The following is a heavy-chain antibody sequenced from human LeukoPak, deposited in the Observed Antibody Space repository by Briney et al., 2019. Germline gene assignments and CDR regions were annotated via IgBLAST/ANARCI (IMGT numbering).Heavy chain of an antibody. CDR3: ARDRVVVTAPHAFDI. V-gene: IGHV4-39*07. Sequence: SEALSLTCTVSGGSISSSDYCWGWIRQPPGKGLEWIGSIYSSGSTYYNPSLKSRVTMSVDTSKNQFSLKLSSVTAADTAVYYCARDRVVVTAPHAFDIWGQGTMVTVSS. CDR1: GGSISSSDYC. D-gene: IGHD2-21*02. CDR2: IYSSGST. J-gene: IGHJ3*02.